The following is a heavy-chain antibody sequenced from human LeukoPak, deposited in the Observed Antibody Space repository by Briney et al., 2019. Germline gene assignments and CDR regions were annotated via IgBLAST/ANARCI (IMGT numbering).Heavy chain of an antibody. D-gene: IGHD1-1*01. CDR1: GFTFSDYY. CDR2: ISKSGTTI. V-gene: IGHV3-11*04. CDR3: VRMDTTIITGWHFDV. J-gene: IGHJ2*01. Sequence: GGSLRLSCEVSGFTFSDYYMSWIRQAPGKGLEWVSYISKSGTTINYADSAKGRFIISRENANAKNSLHLQMNGLRAEDTAVYYCVRMDTTIITGWHFDVWGRGSLVTVSS.